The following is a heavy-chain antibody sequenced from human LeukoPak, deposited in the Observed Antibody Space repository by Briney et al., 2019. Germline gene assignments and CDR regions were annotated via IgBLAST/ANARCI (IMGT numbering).Heavy chain of an antibody. CDR3: AKPSWEVAAVELDAFDI. Sequence: GRSLRLSCAASGFTFSSYGMHWVRQAPGKGLEWVAVISYDGSNKYYADSVKGRFTISRDNSKNTLYLQMNSLRAEDTAVYYCAKPSWEVAAVELDAFDIWGQGTMVTVSS. CDR1: GFTFSSYG. V-gene: IGHV3-30*18. D-gene: IGHD1-26*01. J-gene: IGHJ3*02. CDR2: ISYDGSNK.